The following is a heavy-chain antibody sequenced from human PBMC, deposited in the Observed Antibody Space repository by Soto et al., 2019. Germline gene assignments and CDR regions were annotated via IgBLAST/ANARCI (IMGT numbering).Heavy chain of an antibody. CDR1: GYTFTSCA. V-gene: IGHV1-3*01. Sequence: SVKVSCKASGYTFTSCAMHWVRQAPGQRLEWMGWINAGNGDTNYSQKFQGRVTISRDTSANTVYMGLSSLRSEDTAVYYCARGSSGSYLIDYWGQGTLVTVSS. J-gene: IGHJ4*02. D-gene: IGHD1-26*01. CDR3: ARGSSGSYLIDY. CDR2: INAGNGDT.